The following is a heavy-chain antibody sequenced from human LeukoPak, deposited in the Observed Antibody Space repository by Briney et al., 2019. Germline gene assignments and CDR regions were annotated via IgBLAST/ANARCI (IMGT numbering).Heavy chain of an antibody. CDR3: AKVGGSSAWYELDY. Sequence: GGSLRLSCGPSGFTFSSYAMSWVRQAPGKGLEWVSGISGSGGTTFYADSVKGRFTISRDNFKNTLYLQMNSLRAEDTAIYYCAKVGGSSAWYELDYWGQGTLVTVSS. CDR1: GFTFSSYA. J-gene: IGHJ4*02. CDR2: ISGSGGTT. D-gene: IGHD6-19*01. V-gene: IGHV3-23*01.